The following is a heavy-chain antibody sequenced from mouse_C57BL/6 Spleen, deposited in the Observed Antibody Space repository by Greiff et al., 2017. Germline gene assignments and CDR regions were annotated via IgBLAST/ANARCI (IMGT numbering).Heavy chain of an antibody. CDR2: IDPSDSYT. D-gene: IGHD1-1*01. V-gene: IGHV1-69*01. J-gene: IGHJ1*03. CDR1: GYTFTSYW. Sequence: QVQLQQPGAELVMPGASVKLSCKASGYTFTSYWMHWVKQRPGQGLEWIGEIDPSDSYTNYNQKFKGKSTLTVDKSSSTAYMQLSSLTSEDSAVYDCARASLSTTVVATRYFDVWGTGTTVTVSS. CDR3: ARASLSTTVVATRYFDV.